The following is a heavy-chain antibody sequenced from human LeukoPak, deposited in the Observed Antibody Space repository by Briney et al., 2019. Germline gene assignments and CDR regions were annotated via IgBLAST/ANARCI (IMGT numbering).Heavy chain of an antibody. Sequence: SETLSLTCTVPVGSLSSGGDYWSWIPQHPGKGLEWIGYIYYSGSTYYNPSLKSRVTISVDTSKNQFSLKLSSVTAADTAVYYCAREVCGEYAFDIWGQGTMVTVSS. CDR2: IYYSGST. D-gene: IGHD4-17*01. CDR3: AREVCGEYAFDI. CDR1: VGSLSSGGDY. J-gene: IGHJ3*02. V-gene: IGHV4-31*03.